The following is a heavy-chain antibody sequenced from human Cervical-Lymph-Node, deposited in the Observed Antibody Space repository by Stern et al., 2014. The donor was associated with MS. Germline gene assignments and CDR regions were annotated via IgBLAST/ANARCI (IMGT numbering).Heavy chain of an antibody. D-gene: IGHD5-24*01. Sequence: QLAQSGAEVKKPGSSVKVSCKASRGTFSSFAINWVRQAPGHVFEWLLGFLTICGQASYAQKFQGRVTFTADESTKTAYMELSSLKSEDTAIYFCARGGSRMMATPCDYWGQGTLVTVSS. J-gene: IGHJ4*02. CDR2: FLTICGQA. CDR1: RGTFSSFA. CDR3: ARGGSRMMATPCDY. V-gene: IGHV1-69*01.